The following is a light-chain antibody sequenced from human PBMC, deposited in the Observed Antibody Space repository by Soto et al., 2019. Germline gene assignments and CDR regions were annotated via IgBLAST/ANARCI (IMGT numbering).Light chain of an antibody. CDR2: VAS. V-gene: IGKV3-15*01. CDR1: QSVSSN. CDR3: QQFNNGPPWT. Sequence: EIVLTQSPATLSVSPGESATLFCRASQSVSSNLAWYQHKAGQAPRLLIYVASTRATGVPDRFSGSGSGTEFSLTISSLQSEDFAVYYCQQFNNGPPWTFGQGTKVDIK. J-gene: IGKJ1*01.